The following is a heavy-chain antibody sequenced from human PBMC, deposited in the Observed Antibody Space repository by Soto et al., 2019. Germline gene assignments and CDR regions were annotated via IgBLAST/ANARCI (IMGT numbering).Heavy chain of an antibody. CDR1: GFTFSSYG. J-gene: IGHJ4*02. D-gene: IGHD6-19*01. CDR3: AREGSSGWYSTPRMYYFDY. Sequence: PGGSLRLSCAASGFTFSSYGMHWVRQAPGKGLEWVAVIWYDGSNKYYADSVKGRFTISRDNSKNTLYLQMNSLRAEDTAVYYCAREGSSGWYSTPRMYYFDYWGQGTLVTVSS. V-gene: IGHV3-33*01. CDR2: IWYDGSNK.